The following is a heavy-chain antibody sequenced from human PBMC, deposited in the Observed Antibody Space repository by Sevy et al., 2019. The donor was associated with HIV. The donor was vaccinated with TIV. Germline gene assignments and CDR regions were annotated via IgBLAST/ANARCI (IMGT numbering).Heavy chain of an antibody. CDR3: AKDVVAVVGDAFDV. J-gene: IGHJ3*01. Sequence: GGSLRLSCAASGFPFSSYAMNWVRQGPGKGLEWVSATGGRGGATYYADSVKGRFSISRDNSKNTLYLQMDSLRAEDTAVYYCAKDVVAVVGDAFDVWGQGTMVTVSS. CDR1: GFPFSSYA. D-gene: IGHD2-15*01. CDR2: TGGRGGAT. V-gene: IGHV3-23*01.